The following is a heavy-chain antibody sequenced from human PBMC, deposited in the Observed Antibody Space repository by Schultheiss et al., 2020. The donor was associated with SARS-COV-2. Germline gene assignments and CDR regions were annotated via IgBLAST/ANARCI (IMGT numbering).Heavy chain of an antibody. V-gene: IGHV4-31*01. CDR2: IYYSGST. J-gene: IGHJ6*02. Sequence: SETLSLTCTVSGGSISSGGYYWSWIRQHPGKGLEWIGYIYYSGSTYYNPSLKSLVTISVDTSKNQFSLKLSSVTAADTAVYYCARGGRSPRGGMDVWGQGTTVTVSS. CDR1: GGSISSGGYY. D-gene: IGHD3-10*01. CDR3: ARGGRSPRGGMDV.